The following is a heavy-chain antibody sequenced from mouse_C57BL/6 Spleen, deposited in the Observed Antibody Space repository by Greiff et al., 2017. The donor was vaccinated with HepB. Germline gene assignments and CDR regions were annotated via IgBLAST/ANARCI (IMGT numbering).Heavy chain of an antibody. CDR3: ARWGGYAMDY. Sequence: QVQLKESGAELARPGASVKLSCKASGYTFTSYGISWVKQRTGQGLEWIGEIYPRSGNTYYNEKFKGKATLTADKASSTASMELRSLTSEDSAVYFCARWGGYAMDYWGQGTSVTVSS. J-gene: IGHJ4*01. V-gene: IGHV1-81*01. CDR2: IYPRSGNT. CDR1: GYTFTSYG.